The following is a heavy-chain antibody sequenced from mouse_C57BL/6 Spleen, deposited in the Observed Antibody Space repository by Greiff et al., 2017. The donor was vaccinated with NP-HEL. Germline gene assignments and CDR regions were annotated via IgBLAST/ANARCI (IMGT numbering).Heavy chain of an antibody. CDR1: GYSITSGYY. J-gene: IGHJ4*01. CDR3: AREEHAMDY. V-gene: IGHV3-6*01. Sequence: EVKLQESGPGLVKPSQSLSLPCSVTGYSITSGYYWNWIRQFPGNKLEWMGYISYDGSNNYNPSLKNRISITRDTSKNQFFLKLNSVTTEDTATYYCAREEHAMDYWGQGTSVTVSS. CDR2: ISYDGSN.